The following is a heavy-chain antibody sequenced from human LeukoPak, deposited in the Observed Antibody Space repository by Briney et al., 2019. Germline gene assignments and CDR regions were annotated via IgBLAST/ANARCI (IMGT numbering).Heavy chain of an antibody. CDR2: IYYSGST. J-gene: IGHJ5*02. Sequence: SETLSLTCTVSGASISSYYWSWIRQPPGKGLEWIGYIYYSGSTNSNPSLKSRVTISVDTSKNQFSLKLSSVTATDTAVYYCARGTYYYYDSSGYLFWFDPWGQGTLVTVSS. CDR3: ARGTYYYYDSSGYLFWFDP. CDR1: GASISSYY. V-gene: IGHV4-59*01. D-gene: IGHD3-22*01.